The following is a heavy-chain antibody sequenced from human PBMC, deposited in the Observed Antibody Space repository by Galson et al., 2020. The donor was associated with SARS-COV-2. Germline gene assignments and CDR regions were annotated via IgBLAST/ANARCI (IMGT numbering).Heavy chain of an antibody. D-gene: IGHD3-22*01. Sequence: GGSLRLSCAASGFTFCSYAIHWFRQAPGKWLEWVAVISYDGINKYYADSVKCRFTISRDNSKNTLYLQMNSLRAEDTAVYYCARDGSYYYDSSGYSDFDYWGQGTLVTVSS. CDR3: ARDGSYYYDSSGYSDFDY. J-gene: IGHJ4*02. CDR2: ISYDGINK. V-gene: IGHV3-30*04. CDR1: GFTFCSYA.